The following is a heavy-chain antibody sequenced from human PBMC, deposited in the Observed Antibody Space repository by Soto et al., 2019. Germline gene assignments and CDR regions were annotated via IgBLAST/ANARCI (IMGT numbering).Heavy chain of an antibody. J-gene: IGHJ5*02. CDR3: DRVGASYWFAP. CDR2: IYYSGST. Sequence: SETLSLTCTVSGGSISSGDYYWSWIRQPPGKGLEWIGYIYYSGSTYYNPSLKSRVTISVDTSKNQFSLKLSSVTAADTAVYYCDRVGASYWFAPWGQGTQVTVSS. V-gene: IGHV4-30-4*01. D-gene: IGHD3-16*01. CDR1: GGSISSGDYY.